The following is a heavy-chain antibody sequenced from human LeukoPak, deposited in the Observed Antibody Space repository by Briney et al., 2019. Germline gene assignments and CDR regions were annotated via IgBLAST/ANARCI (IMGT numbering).Heavy chain of an antibody. J-gene: IGHJ5*02. CDR3: ARHATGGYSWFDP. CDR1: GGSISSSSYY. D-gene: IGHD3-22*01. Sequence: PSETLSLTCTVSGGSISSSSYYWGWIRQPPGKGLEWIGSIYYSGSTYYNPSLKSRVTISVDTSKNQFSLKLSSVTAADTAVYYCARHATGGYSWFDPWGQGTLVTVSS. CDR2: IYYSGST. V-gene: IGHV4-39*01.